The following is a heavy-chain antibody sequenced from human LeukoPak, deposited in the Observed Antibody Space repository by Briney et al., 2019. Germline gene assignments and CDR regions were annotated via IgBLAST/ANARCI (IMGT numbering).Heavy chain of an antibody. J-gene: IGHJ4*02. CDR2: ISSDQTNK. CDR3: ARCPYTNYVAAQGYYFDY. V-gene: IGHV3-30-3*01. CDR1: GFTVSNYD. Sequence: PGGSLRLSCVASGFTVSNYDMHWVRQAPGKGLEWVAIISSDQTNKNYADSVKGRFTISRDNSKNTLYLQMNSLRAEDTAVYYCARCPYTNYVAAQGYYFDYWGQGTLVTVSS. D-gene: IGHD4-11*01.